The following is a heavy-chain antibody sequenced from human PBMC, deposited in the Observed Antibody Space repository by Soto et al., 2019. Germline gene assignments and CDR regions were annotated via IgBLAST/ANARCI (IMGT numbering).Heavy chain of an antibody. CDR2: ISAYNGNT. CDR1: GYTFTSYG. J-gene: IGHJ5*02. CDR3: ARERRARNWFDP. Sequence: ASVKVSCKASGYTFTSYGISWVRQAPGQGLEWMGWISAYNGNTNYAQKLQGRVTMTTDTSTSTAYMELSSLRSEDTAVYYCARERRARNWFDPGGQGTLVTVSS. V-gene: IGHV1-18*01.